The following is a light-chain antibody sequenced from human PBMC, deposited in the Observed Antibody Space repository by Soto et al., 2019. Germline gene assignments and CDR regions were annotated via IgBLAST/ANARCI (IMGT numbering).Light chain of an antibody. Sequence: QSALTQPASVSGSPGQSITIPCTGTSSDIGGYDHVSWYQQHPGKAPKLMVYDVSNRPSGVSYRFSASKYANTASLTTSWLQAADEADYYCNSSTTSSSLYVFGTGTKLTVL. V-gene: IGLV2-14*01. J-gene: IGLJ1*01. CDR3: NSSTTSSSLYV. CDR2: DVS. CDR1: SSDIGGYDH.